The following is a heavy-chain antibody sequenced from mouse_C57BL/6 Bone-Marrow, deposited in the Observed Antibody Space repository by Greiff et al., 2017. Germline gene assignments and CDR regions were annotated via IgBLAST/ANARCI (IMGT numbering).Heavy chain of an antibody. V-gene: IGHV2-6-1*01. CDR1: GFSLTSYG. CDR3: ARQYDYGSSPYAMDY. CDR2: IWSDGST. J-gene: IGHJ4*01. D-gene: IGHD1-1*01. Sequence: VKLMESGPGLVAPSQSLSITCTVSGFSLTSYGVHWVRQPPGKGLEWLVVIWSDGSTTYNSALKSRLSTSKDNSKSQVYLKMNSLQTDDTAMYYCARQYDYGSSPYAMDYWGQGTAVTVSS.